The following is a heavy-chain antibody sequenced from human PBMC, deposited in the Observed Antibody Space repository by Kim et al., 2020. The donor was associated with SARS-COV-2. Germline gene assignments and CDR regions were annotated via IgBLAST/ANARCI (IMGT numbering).Heavy chain of an antibody. CDR3: ARDRYSSSLLYYFDR. J-gene: IGHJ4*02. Sequence: ADSVKGRFTITRDNARNSLFLQMNSLRDEDTAVYYWARDRYSSSLLYYFDRWGRGTLVTVSS. V-gene: IGHV3-48*02. D-gene: IGHD6-13*01.